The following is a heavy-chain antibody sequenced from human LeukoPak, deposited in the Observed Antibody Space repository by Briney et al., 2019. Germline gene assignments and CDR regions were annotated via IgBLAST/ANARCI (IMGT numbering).Heavy chain of an antibody. J-gene: IGHJ4*02. V-gene: IGHV3-7*01. Sequence: GGSLRLSCAASGFTFSIYYMSWVRQAPGNGLEWVANIKEDGSDKYYVESVKGRFTISRDNAKNSLYLQMNSLRAEDTAVYYCAREYNWNYVFDYWGQGTLVTVS. CDR3: AREYNWNYVFDY. CDR2: IKEDGSDK. CDR1: GFTFSIYY. D-gene: IGHD1-7*01.